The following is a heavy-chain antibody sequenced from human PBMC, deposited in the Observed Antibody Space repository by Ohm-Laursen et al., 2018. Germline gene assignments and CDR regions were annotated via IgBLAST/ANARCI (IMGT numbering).Heavy chain of an antibody. D-gene: IGHD1-26*01. CDR3: AKMVGAWDFFDY. V-gene: IGHV3-9*01. CDR2: ITWNSGTI. J-gene: IGHJ4*02. Sequence: PLRLSCTASGFTFDDYAMHWVRQAPGKGLEWVSGITWNSGTITYADSVKGRFTISRDNAKNSLYLQMNSLRAEDTALYYCAKMVGAWDFFDYWGQGTLITVSS. CDR1: GFTFDDYA.